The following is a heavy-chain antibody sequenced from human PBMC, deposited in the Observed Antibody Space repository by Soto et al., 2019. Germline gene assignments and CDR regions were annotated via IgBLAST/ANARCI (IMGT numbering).Heavy chain of an antibody. CDR2: IAYDGINK. CDR1: GFTFSSYG. V-gene: IGHV3-30*18. D-gene: IGHD5-18*01. CDR3: AKDIVRYTYGACDY. Sequence: QVQLVESGGAVVQPGKSLRLSCAASGFTFSSYGMYWVRQAPGKGLEVVVAIAYDGINKYHAESVKGRFTISRDNSKNTLYLQMNSLKVEDTAVYYCAKDIVRYTYGACDYWGQGALVTVSS. J-gene: IGHJ4*02.